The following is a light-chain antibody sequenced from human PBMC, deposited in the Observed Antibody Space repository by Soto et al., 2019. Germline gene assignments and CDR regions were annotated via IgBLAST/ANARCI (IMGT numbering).Light chain of an antibody. CDR3: AAWDDSLNSPRML. Sequence: QSVLTQPPSVSATPGQRVTISCSGTYSNIGSNTVAWYQRLPGTAPKLLIYSNNERPSGVPYRFSGSKSGSSASLAISGLQSEDEADYYCAAWDDSLNSPRMLFGGGTKVTVL. J-gene: IGLJ2*01. CDR2: SNN. CDR1: YSNIGSNT. V-gene: IGLV1-44*01.